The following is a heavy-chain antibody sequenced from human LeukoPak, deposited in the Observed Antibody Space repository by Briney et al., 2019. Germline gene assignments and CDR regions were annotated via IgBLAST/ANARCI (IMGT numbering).Heavy chain of an antibody. Sequence: PGGSLRLSCAASGFTFSYYAMSWVRQTPGRGLEWVAGVSPSGGRTIYADSAEGRFTISRDNSNDTVYLQLSSLRAEDSALYYCAKVRGVYCSSPACYYYDAWGQGTPVTVSS. CDR3: AKVRGVYCSSPACYYYDA. CDR1: GFTFSYYA. D-gene: IGHD2-2*01. J-gene: IGHJ4*02. V-gene: IGHV3-23*01. CDR2: VSPSGGRT.